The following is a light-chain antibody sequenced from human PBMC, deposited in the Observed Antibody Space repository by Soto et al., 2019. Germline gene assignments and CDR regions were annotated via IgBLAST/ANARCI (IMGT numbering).Light chain of an antibody. V-gene: IGKV1-39*01. J-gene: IGKJ3*01. CDR2: AAS. Sequence: DIQMTQSPFSLSASLGDRVTITCRASQSISDYLTWYQQKPGKGPKLLIFAASSLQVGVPARFSGSGSGTDCTLTLSSLQPDDVAAYYCQQSHSTPFTFGPGTTVDMK. CDR1: QSISDY. CDR3: QQSHSTPFT.